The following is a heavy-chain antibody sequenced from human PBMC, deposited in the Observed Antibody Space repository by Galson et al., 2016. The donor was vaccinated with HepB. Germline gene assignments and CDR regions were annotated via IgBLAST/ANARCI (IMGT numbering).Heavy chain of an antibody. CDR3: ARVLPRITVIKVIVDPPHNYYAMDV. CDR2: ITPIFSTS. V-gene: IGHV1-69*06. J-gene: IGHJ6*02. CDR1: GGSFSGYA. D-gene: IGHD3-10*01. Sequence: SVKVSCKASGGSFSGYAITWVRQAPGQGLEWMGGITPIFSTSNYAQKFQDRVTITADTSTSTAYLELTSLRSEDTAVYYCARVLPRITVIKVIVDPPHNYYAMDVWGQGTTVTVSS.